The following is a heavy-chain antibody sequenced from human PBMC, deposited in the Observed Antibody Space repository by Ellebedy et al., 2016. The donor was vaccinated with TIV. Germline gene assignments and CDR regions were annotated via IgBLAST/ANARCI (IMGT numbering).Heavy chain of an antibody. CDR1: GFTFSSYG. CDR2: ISYDGSNK. Sequence: PGGSLRLSCAASGFTFSSYGMHWVRQAPGKGLEWVAVISYDGSNKYYADSVKGRFTISRDNSKNTLYLQMNSLRAEDTAVYDCASTYSSSSKSFDYWGQGTLVTVSS. D-gene: IGHD6-6*01. CDR3: ASTYSSSSKSFDY. V-gene: IGHV3-30*03. J-gene: IGHJ4*02.